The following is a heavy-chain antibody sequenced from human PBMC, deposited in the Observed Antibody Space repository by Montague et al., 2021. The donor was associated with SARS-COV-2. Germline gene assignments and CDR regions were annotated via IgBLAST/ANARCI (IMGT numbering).Heavy chain of an antibody. CDR1: GGSITTNIDY. V-gene: IGHV4-39*02. CDR3: ARLKRYFDSSGSPSAFDF. Sequence: SETLSLTCTVSGGSITTNIDYWAWIRQPPGKGLEWIGSIYYTGHTYYNPSLKSRVTISVVTSKNHFTLKLSSVTAAETAVYYCARLKRYFDSSGSPSAFDFWGQGTKVTVSS. D-gene: IGHD3-22*01. CDR2: IYYTGHT. J-gene: IGHJ3*01.